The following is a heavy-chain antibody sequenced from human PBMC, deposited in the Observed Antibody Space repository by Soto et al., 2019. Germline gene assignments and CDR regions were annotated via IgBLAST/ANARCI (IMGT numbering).Heavy chain of an antibody. V-gene: IGHV3-30-3*01. J-gene: IGHJ4*02. Sequence: RGSLRLSCAASGFTFSSYAMQWVRQAPGKGLEWVAVISYDGSNKSYADSVKGRFTISRDNSKNPLHLQMNSLRAEDTAVYYCARDPDSSGYYPGRPGTKWGQGNLVTVSS. CDR2: ISYDGSNK. CDR3: ARDPDSSGYYPGRPGTK. CDR1: GFTFSSYA. D-gene: IGHD3-22*01.